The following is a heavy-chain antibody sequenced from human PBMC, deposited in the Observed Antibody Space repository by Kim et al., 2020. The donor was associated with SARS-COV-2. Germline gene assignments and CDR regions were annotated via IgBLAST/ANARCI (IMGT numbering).Heavy chain of an antibody. CDR3: ARDRVDDSSGYSPFDAFDI. J-gene: IGHJ3*02. Sequence: ASVKVSCKASGYTFTSYGISWVRQAPGQGLEWMGWISAYNGNTNYAQKLQGRVTMTTDTSTSTAYMELRSLRSDDTAVYYCARDRVDDSSGYSPFDAFDIWGQGTMVTVSS. CDR1: GYTFTSYG. D-gene: IGHD3-22*01. V-gene: IGHV1-18*01. CDR2: ISAYNGNT.